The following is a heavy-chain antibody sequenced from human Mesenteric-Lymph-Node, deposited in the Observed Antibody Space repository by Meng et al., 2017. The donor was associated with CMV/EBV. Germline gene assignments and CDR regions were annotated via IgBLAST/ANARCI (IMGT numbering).Heavy chain of an antibody. CDR1: GGTFSSYA. D-gene: IGHD3-22*01. Sequence: SVKVSCKASGGTFSSYAINWVRQAPGQGLEWMGGIIPIFGTANYAQKFQGRVTITTDESTSTAYMELSSLRSEDTAVYYCERGDDSSGYYSFGIDYWGQGTLVTVSS. CDR2: IIPIFGTA. CDR3: ERGDDSSGYYSFGIDY. V-gene: IGHV1-69*05. J-gene: IGHJ4*02.